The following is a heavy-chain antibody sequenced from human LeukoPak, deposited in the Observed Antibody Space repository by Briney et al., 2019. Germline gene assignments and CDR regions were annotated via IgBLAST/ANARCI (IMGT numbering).Heavy chain of an antibody. CDR1: GFTFSDYY. Sequence: GGSLRLSCAASGFTFSDYYMSWIRQAPGKGLEWISYITSSGSTIYYADSVKGRFTISRDNAKNSLYPQMNSLRAEDTAVYYCAGHYAASVAFDIWGQGTMVTVSS. D-gene: IGHD3-16*01. CDR3: AGHYAASVAFDI. V-gene: IGHV3-11*01. J-gene: IGHJ3*02. CDR2: ITSSGSTI.